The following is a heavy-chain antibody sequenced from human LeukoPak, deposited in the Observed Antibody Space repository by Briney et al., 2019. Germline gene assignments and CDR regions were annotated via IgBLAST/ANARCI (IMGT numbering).Heavy chain of an antibody. CDR2: GRNRANSYTT. Sequence: GGSLRLSCAAYGFSFSANYMDWVRQAPGKGLEWVSRGRNRANSYTTEYAASVKGRFAISRDDSQNSLYLQMNSLRTEDTAVYYCTRGGTVTTAYXDPMDVWGQGXTVTVSS. D-gene: IGHD4-17*01. CDR1: GFSFSANY. J-gene: IGHJ6*02. V-gene: IGHV3-72*01. CDR3: TRGGTVTTAYXDPMDV.